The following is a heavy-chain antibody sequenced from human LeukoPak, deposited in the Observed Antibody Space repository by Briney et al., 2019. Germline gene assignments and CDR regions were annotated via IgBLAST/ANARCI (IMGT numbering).Heavy chain of an antibody. J-gene: IGHJ6*02. D-gene: IGHD3-3*01. CDR3: ARARVLRSYYGMDV. CDR2: INHSGST. CDR1: GGSFSGYY. Sequence: PSETLSLTCAVYGGSFSGYYWSWIRQPPGKGLEWIGEINHSGSTNYNPSLKSRVTISVDTSKNQFSLKLSSVTAADTAVYYCARARVLRSYYGMDVWGQGTTVTVSS. V-gene: IGHV4-34*01.